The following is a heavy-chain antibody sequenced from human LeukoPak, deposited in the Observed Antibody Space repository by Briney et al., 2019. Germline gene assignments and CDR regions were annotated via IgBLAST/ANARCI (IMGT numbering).Heavy chain of an antibody. CDR1: GFTITSWS. Sequence: GGSLRLSCAVSGFTITSWSMNWLRQARGKGLEWFSYISSGSSPIYYADSVKGRFTISRDDAKNLVYLQMNSLRAEDTAVYYCAREYSSSVSFDPWGQGTLVTVSS. D-gene: IGHD6-6*01. CDR3: AREYSSSVSFDP. J-gene: IGHJ5*02. CDR2: ISSGSSPI. V-gene: IGHV3-48*04.